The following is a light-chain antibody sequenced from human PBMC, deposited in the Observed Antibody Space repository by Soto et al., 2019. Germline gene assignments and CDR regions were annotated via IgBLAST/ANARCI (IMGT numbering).Light chain of an antibody. CDR2: DAS. J-gene: IGKJ5*01. V-gene: IGKV3-11*01. Sequence: EIVLTHSPATLSFSPGETATLSCRASQSVSDYLAWYQQKPGQAPRLLIYDASNRATGIPPRFGGSGSGTDFTLTISSLEPEDFAVYYCQQRSNWPITFGQGTRLEIK. CDR3: QQRSNWPIT. CDR1: QSVSDY.